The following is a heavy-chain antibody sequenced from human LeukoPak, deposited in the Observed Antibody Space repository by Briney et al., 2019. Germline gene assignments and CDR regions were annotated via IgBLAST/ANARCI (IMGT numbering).Heavy chain of an antibody. CDR3: ARGEGNGDYVDY. Sequence: PSQTLSLTCTVSGGSISSGGYYWSWIRQHPGKGLEWIGYIYYSGSTYYNPSLKSRVTTSVDTSKNQFSLKLSSVTAADTAVYYCARGEGNGDYVDYWGQGTLVTVSS. J-gene: IGHJ4*02. D-gene: IGHD1-1*01. CDR2: IYYSGST. V-gene: IGHV4-31*03. CDR1: GGSISSGGYY.